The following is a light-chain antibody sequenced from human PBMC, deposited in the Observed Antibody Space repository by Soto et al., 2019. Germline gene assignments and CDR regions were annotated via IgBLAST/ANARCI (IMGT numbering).Light chain of an antibody. CDR1: QLFSSN. J-gene: IGKJ5*01. CDR2: GLS. Sequence: VMMQSPATLSVSPGESVTLSCRASQLFSSNLAWYQHKRGQARRLLIYGLSTRDTGVPDRFSGSASGTEFTLTISSLQSEDFAVYYCQQYNNWPRTSGHGTRLEI. V-gene: IGKV3-15*01. CDR3: QQYNNWPRT.